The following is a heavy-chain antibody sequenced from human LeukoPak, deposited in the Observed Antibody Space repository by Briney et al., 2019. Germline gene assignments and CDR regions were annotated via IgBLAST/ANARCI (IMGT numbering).Heavy chain of an antibody. Sequence: GGSLRLSCAASGFTFSSYGMHWVRQAPGKGLEWLSFILYDGNNKYYADSVKGRFTIARDNSKNTLFLQMNSLRAEDTAVYYCASYDYYDSSGSFDYWGQGTLVTVSS. CDR2: ILYDGNNK. D-gene: IGHD3-22*01. J-gene: IGHJ4*02. CDR1: GFTFSSYG. CDR3: ASYDYYDSSGSFDY. V-gene: IGHV3-30*02.